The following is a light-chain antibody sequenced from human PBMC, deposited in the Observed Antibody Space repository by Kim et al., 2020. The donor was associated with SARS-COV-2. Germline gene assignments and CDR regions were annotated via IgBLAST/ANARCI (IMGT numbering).Light chain of an antibody. CDR3: CSYAGSWV. J-gene: IGLJ2*01. Sequence: QSALTQPRSVSGSPGQSVTISCTGTSSDVGGYNYVSWYQQHPGKAPKLMIYDVSKRPSGVPDRFSGSKSGNTASLTVSGLQAEDEADYYCCSYAGSWVFVGGTQLTVL. CDR1: SSDVGGYNY. V-gene: IGLV2-11*01. CDR2: DVS.